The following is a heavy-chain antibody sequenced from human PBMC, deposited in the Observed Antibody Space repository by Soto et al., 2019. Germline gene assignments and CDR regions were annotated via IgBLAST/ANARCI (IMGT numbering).Heavy chain of an antibody. CDR1: GYSFTAFG. J-gene: IGHJ6*02. D-gene: IGHD6-13*01. CDR3: ARAEAYRSSWSAMDV. V-gene: IGHV1-18*01. CDR2: ISGYNGDT. Sequence: QVQLVQSGAEVKKPGASVKVSCKATGYSFTAFGLIWVRQAPGQGLEWMGWISGYNGDTNYAQNLQGRVTMTTDTSTSTVSMELRSLKSDDTAVYYCARAEAYRSSWSAMDVWGQGTTVIVS.